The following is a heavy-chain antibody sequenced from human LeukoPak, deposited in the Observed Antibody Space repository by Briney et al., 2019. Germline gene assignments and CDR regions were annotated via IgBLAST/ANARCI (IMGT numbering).Heavy chain of an antibody. V-gene: IGHV1-46*01. J-gene: IGHJ6*02. D-gene: IGHD3-10*01. CDR1: GYTFTSYY. CDR3: ARGALRGVLWYYYYGMDV. CDR2: INPSGGST. Sequence: ASVNVSCKASGYTFTSYYMHWVRQAPGQGLEWMGIINPSGGSTSYAQKFRGRVTMTRDTSTSTVYMELSSLRSEDTAVYYCARGALRGVLWYYYYGMDVWGQGTTVTVSS.